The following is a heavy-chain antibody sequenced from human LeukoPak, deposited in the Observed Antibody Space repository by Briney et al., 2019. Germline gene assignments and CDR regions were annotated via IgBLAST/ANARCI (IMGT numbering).Heavy chain of an antibody. CDR1: GYTFTRYG. D-gene: IGHD4-17*01. J-gene: IGHJ6*03. V-gene: IGHV1-18*01. Sequence: ASVKVSCKASGYTFTRYGISRGPQAPGQGLEWRGWFSAYNGNTNYAQKLQSRVTMTTDTSTSTACMELRSLRSDDTAVYYCAREPFYGDYGYYYMDVWGKGTTVTVSS. CDR2: FSAYNGNT. CDR3: AREPFYGDYGYYYMDV.